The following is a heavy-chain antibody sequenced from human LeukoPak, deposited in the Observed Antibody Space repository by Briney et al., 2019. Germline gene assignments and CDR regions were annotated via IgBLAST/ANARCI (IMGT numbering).Heavy chain of an antibody. CDR2: ISNSAGST. Sequence: PGGSQRLSCAASGFTFSSYAMSWVRQAPGKGLEWDSVISNSAGSTFYADSVKGRFTISRDNSKNTLYLQMNSLRAEDTAVYYCAKRASGSGTSLYYFDYWGQGTLVTVSS. CDR1: GFTFSSYA. V-gene: IGHV3-23*01. D-gene: IGHD3-10*01. J-gene: IGHJ4*02. CDR3: AKRASGSGTSLYYFDY.